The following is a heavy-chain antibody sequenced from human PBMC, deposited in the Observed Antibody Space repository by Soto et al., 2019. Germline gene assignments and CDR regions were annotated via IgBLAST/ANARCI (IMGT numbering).Heavy chain of an antibody. J-gene: IGHJ3*02. CDR3: AHPRGYGVFDAVDI. CDR1: GFIFSTYA. D-gene: IGHD4-17*01. V-gene: IGHV3-23*01. Sequence: EVQLLQTGGGLVQPGGSLSLSCAASGFIFSTYAMNWVRQSPGKGLEVVSAISSSGDSAYYAESVRGRFTISRDNSINTLYLQMRSLRTEDTAVYYCAHPRGYGVFDAVDIWGQGTMVTVSS. CDR2: ISSSGDSA.